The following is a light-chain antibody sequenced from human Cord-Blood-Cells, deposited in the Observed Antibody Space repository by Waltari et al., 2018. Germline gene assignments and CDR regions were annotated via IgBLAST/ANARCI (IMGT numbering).Light chain of an antibody. Sequence: QSALTQPASVSGSPGQSITISCTGTSSDVGGYNYVSWYQQHPGKAPKLMIYEVSNRPAGVANRFSGSKSGNTASRTISGLQAEDEADYYCSSYTSSSTPHVFGTGTKVTVL. CDR1: SSDVGGYNY. J-gene: IGLJ1*01. CDR3: SSYTSSSTPHV. CDR2: EVS. V-gene: IGLV2-14*01.